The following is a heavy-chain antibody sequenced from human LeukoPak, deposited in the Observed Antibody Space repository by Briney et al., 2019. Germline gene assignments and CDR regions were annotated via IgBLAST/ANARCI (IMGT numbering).Heavy chain of an antibody. CDR1: GGSFSGYY. Sequence: KTSETLSLTCAVYGGSFSGYYWSWIRQPPGKGLEWIGEINHSGSTNYNPSLKSRVTISVDTSKNQFSLKLSSVTAADTAVYYCARELLSYYDFWSGKSTWFDPWGQGTLVTVSS. J-gene: IGHJ5*02. D-gene: IGHD3-3*01. CDR2: INHSGST. CDR3: ARELLSYYDFWSGKSTWFDP. V-gene: IGHV4-34*01.